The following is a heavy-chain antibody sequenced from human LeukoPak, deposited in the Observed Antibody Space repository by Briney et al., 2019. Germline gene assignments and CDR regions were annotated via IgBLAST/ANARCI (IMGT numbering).Heavy chain of an antibody. CDR3: ARVIYCSSTSCRGGYYYYYMDV. CDR2: ISSSSSYI. J-gene: IGHJ6*03. D-gene: IGHD2-2*01. CDR1: GFTFSSYS. Sequence: PGGSLRLSCAASGFTFSSYSMTWVRQAPGKGLEWVSSISSSSSYIYYADSVKGRFTISRDNAKNSLYLQMNSLRAEDTAVYYCARVIYCSSTSCRGGYYYYYMDVWGKGTTVTVSS. V-gene: IGHV3-21*01.